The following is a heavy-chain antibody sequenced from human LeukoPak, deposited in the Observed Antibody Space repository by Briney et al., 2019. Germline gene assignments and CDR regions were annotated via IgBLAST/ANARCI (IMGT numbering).Heavy chain of an antibody. D-gene: IGHD4-11*01. CDR2: IRYDGSNK. Sequence: GGSLRLSCAASGFTFSSYGMHWVRQAPGKGLEWVAFIRYDGSNKYYADSVKGRFTISRDNSQNTLYLQMNSLRADDTAVYYCASRITTSFDYWGQGTLVTVSS. CDR1: GFTFSSYG. J-gene: IGHJ4*02. V-gene: IGHV3-30*02. CDR3: ASRITTSFDY.